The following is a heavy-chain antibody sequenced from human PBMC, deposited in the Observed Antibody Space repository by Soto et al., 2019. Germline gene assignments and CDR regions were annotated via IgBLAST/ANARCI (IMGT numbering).Heavy chain of an antibody. V-gene: IGHV1-69*01. CDR2: IIPIFGTA. CDR3: ARDGGRNSGGIDY. CDR1: GGTFSSYS. Sequence: QVQLVQSGAEVKKPGSSVKVSCKASGGTFSSYSINWVRQAPGQGLEWMGEIIPIFGTANYAQKFQGRVKITADEYTSTAYMELRSLRSEDTAVYYCARDGGRNSGGIDYWGQGTLVTVSS. J-gene: IGHJ4*02. D-gene: IGHD1-26*01.